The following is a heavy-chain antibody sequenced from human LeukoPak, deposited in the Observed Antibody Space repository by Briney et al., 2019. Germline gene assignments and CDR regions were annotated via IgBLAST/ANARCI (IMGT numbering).Heavy chain of an antibody. CDR1: GGSISSSSYY. V-gene: IGHV4-39*01. D-gene: IGHD2-2*02. CDR3: ARHLTPNEYQLLYGDYYYYYMDV. CDR2: IYYSGGP. Sequence: PSETLSLTCTVSGGSISSSSYYWGWIRQPPGKGLGWIGGIYYSGGPYYNPSLKGRVTISVDTSKNQFSLKLSSVTAADTAVYYCARHLTPNEYQLLYGDYYYYYMDVWGKGTTVTVSS. J-gene: IGHJ6*03.